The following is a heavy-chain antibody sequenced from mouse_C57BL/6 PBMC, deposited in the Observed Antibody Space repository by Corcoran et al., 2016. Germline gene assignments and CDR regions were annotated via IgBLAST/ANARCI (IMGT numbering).Heavy chain of an antibody. CDR3: ARATVAYYFDY. CDR1: GYTFTDYY. CDR2: INPNNGGT. Sequence: EVQLQQSGPELVKPGASVKISCKASGYTFTDYYMNWVKQSHGKSLEWIGDINPNNGGTSYNQKFKGKATLTVDKSSSTAYMELRSLTSEDSAVYYCARATVAYYFDYWGQGTTLTVSS. J-gene: IGHJ2*01. V-gene: IGHV1-26*01. D-gene: IGHD1-1*01.